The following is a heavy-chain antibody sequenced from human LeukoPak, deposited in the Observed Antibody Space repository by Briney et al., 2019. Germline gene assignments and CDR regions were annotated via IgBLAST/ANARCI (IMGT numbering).Heavy chain of an antibody. Sequence: AASVKVSCKASGGTFSSYAISWVRQAPGQGLEWMGRIIPIFGTANYAQKFQGRVTITTDESTSTAYMELSSLRSEDTAVYYCVRDCSGGSCYFSLDYWGQGTLVTVSS. D-gene: IGHD2-15*01. CDR2: IIPIFGTA. V-gene: IGHV1-69*05. CDR1: GGTFSSYA. CDR3: VRDCSGGSCYFSLDY. J-gene: IGHJ4*02.